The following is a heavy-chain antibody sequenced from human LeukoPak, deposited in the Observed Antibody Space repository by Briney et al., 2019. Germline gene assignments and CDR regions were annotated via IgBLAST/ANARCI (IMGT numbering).Heavy chain of an antibody. J-gene: IGHJ4*02. Sequence: GGSLRLSCAASGLTFSNYGLHWVRQAPGKGLECVALISYDGSSKYYADSVKGRFTISRDSSKNTLYLQMNSLRAEDTAVYYCAGTYYYGSGSYYRLDYWGQGTLVTVSS. CDR2: ISYDGSSK. CDR3: AGTYYYGSGSYYRLDY. D-gene: IGHD3-10*01. CDR1: GLTFSNYG. V-gene: IGHV3-30-3*01.